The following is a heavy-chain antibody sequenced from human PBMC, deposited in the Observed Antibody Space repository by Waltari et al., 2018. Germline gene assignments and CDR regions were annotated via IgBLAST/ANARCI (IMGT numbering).Heavy chain of an antibody. V-gene: IGHV4-39*01. CDR1: GGSISSSSYY. J-gene: IGHJ2*01. D-gene: IGHD5-18*01. CDR3: ARRMDTAMVWYFDL. CDR2: IYYSGST. Sequence: QLQLQESGPGLVKPSETLSLTCTVSGGSISSSSYYWGWIRQPPGKGLEWIGSIYYSGSTYYTPSLKIRVTISVDTSNNQFSLKLVSVTAADTAVYYCARRMDTAMVWYFDLWGRGTLVTVSS.